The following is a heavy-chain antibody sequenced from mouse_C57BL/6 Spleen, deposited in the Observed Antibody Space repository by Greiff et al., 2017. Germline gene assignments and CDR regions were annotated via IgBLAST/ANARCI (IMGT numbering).Heavy chain of an antibody. CDR2: IYPGSGNT. CDR3: ARSMGYWYVDV. D-gene: IGHD2-3*01. V-gene: IGHV1-76*01. J-gene: IGHJ1*03. CDR1: GYTFTDYY. Sequence: VQLQESGAELVRPGASVKLSCKASGYTFTDYYINWVKQRPGQGLEWIARIYPGSGNTYYNEKFKGKATLTAEKSSSTAYMQLSSLTSEDSAVYFCARSMGYWYVDVWGTGTTVTVSS.